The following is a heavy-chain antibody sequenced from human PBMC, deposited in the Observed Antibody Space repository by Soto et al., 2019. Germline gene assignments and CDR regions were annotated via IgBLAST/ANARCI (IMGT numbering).Heavy chain of an antibody. D-gene: IGHD3-10*01. CDR3: ARDVRVRGVVHYGMDV. J-gene: IGHJ6*02. CDR2: IYYSGST. V-gene: IGHV4-30-4*01. Sequence: SETLSLTCTVSGGSISSGDYYWSWIRQPPGKGLEWIGYIYYSGSTYYNPSLKSRVTISVDTSKNQFSLKLSSVTAADTAVYYCARDVRVRGVVHYGMDVWGQGTTVTVSS. CDR1: GGSISSGDYY.